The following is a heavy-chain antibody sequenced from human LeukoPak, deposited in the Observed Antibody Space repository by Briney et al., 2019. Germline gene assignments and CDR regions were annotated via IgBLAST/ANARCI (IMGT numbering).Heavy chain of an antibody. Sequence: ASVKASCKASGDTLTGYYIHWVRQAPGQGLEWMGWINPNSGDTSYAQHFQGRVTMTRDTSISTAYMELSRLRSDDTAVYYCAISSYSSLSSFYWGQGTLVTVSS. CDR2: INPNSGDT. D-gene: IGHD6-13*01. CDR3: AISSYSSLSSFY. CDR1: GDTLTGYY. V-gene: IGHV1-2*02. J-gene: IGHJ4*02.